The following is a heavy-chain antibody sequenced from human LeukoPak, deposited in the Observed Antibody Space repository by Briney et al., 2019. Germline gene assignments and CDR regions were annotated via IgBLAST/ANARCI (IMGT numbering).Heavy chain of an antibody. D-gene: IGHD3-16*02. CDR1: GFPLKGSS. CDR2: ISYSGANS. CDR3: ARDMQLST. J-gene: IGHJ3*01. V-gene: IGHV3-23*01. Sequence: GSLGPSLAGPGFPLKGSSMGRVRPAPGEGVEWVSLISYSGANSYYADSVRGRFTISRDNSKDTLFLQMNSLRAEDTAIYYCARDMQLSTWGLGTMVTVSS.